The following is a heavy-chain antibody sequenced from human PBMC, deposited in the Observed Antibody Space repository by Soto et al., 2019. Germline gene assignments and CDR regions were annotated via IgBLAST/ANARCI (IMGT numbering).Heavy chain of an antibody. CDR2: IYFAGST. CDR3: ARWVPSTQAFDI. V-gene: IGHV4-39*01. D-gene: IGHD3-10*01. J-gene: IGHJ3*02. Sequence: QLQLQESGPGLVKPSETLSLTCTVSGGSISSSSYYWGWIRQPPGKGLEWIGNIYFAGSTHFNPSLKSRVTISVNTSKNQCSLKLASVTAADTAVYYCARWVPSTQAFDIWGQGTMVRVSS. CDR1: GGSISSSSYY.